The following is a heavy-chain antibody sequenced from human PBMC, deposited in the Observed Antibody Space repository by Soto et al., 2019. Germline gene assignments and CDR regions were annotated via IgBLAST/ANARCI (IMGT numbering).Heavy chain of an antibody. J-gene: IGHJ4*02. CDR3: AKSLYYYDSSPLDH. D-gene: IGHD3-22*01. CDR1: GFDFEDYA. CDR2: TNSDGTDS. Sequence: QPGGSLRLSCAAAGFDFEDYAMHWVRQVPGKGLEWVSLTNSDGTDSYYVDSVKGRFTISRDNAKTTLYLQMDRLRPEDTALYFCAKSLYYYDSSPLDHWGQGTLVTVSS. V-gene: IGHV3-43*01.